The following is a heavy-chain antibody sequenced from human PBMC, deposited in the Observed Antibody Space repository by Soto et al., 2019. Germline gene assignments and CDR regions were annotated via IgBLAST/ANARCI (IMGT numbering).Heavy chain of an antibody. V-gene: IGHV5-51*01. CDR1: VYSFPSDW. Sequence: PGESLKISSKGSVYSFPSDWIGWVRQMPGKGLEWMGRIYPADSDTRYSPSFQGQVTTSADKSIRTAYLEWSRLKASDSGVYYCARVPHSTTRYYDCPSGMDVCGQGTMVTVSS. CDR3: ARVPHSTTRYYDCPSGMDV. CDR2: IYPADSDT. D-gene: IGHD3-3*01. J-gene: IGHJ6*01.